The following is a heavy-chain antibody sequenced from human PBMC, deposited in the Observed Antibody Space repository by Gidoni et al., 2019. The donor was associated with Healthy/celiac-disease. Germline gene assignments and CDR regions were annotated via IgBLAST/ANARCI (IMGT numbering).Heavy chain of an antibody. J-gene: IGHJ6*02. D-gene: IGHD2-15*01. CDR2: IYYSGST. V-gene: IGHV4-59*01. Sequence: QVQLQESGPGLVKPSETLSLTCTVPGGSISSYYWSWIRQPPGKGLEWIGYIYYSGSTNYNPSLKSRVTISVDTSKNQFSLKLSSVTAADTAVYYCARGTDVVAATYYYYYGMDVWGQGTTVTVSS. CDR3: ARGTDVVAATYYYYYGMDV. CDR1: GGSISSYY.